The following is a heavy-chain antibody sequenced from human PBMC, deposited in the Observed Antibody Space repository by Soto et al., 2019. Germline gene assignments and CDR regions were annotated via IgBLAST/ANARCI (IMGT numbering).Heavy chain of an antibody. V-gene: IGHV1-46*01. CDR1: GFTFTSYY. D-gene: IGHD2-21*01. CDR3: ARYPGVIRAFEI. Sequence: ASMKVPRKASGFTFTSYYMEWVRKAPGKGLEWKGISDPSGGSTSYAQKVQRRVTMNRGTSTRTVYVELSSLRSEDKAVSYCARYPGVIRAFEIWGHGTRVTVSS. J-gene: IGHJ3*02. CDR2: SDPSGGST.